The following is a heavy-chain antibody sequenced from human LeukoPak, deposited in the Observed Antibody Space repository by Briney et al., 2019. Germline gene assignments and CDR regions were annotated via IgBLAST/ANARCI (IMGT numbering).Heavy chain of an antibody. D-gene: IGHD6-19*01. CDR3: AKDTGSGWDFDS. V-gene: IGHV3-43*02. Sequence: GGSLRLSCAASGFTCGGFAMHWVRQAPVRGLEWVSLVTGGGTTYYADSVRGRFTISRDNSKNSLYLQMNTLRTEDTAFYYCAKDTGSGWDFDSWGQGTLVTVSS. CDR2: VTGGGTT. J-gene: IGHJ4*02. CDR1: GFTCGGFA.